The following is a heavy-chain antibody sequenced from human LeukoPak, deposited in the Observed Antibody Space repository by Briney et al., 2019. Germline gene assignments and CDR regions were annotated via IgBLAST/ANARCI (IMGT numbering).Heavy chain of an antibody. V-gene: IGHV3-7*01. CDR2: IKQDGSEK. J-gene: IGHJ5*02. Sequence: GRSLRLSCAASGFTFNSYAMHWVRQAPGKGLEWVANIKQDGSEKYYVDSVKGRFTISRDNAKNSLYLQMNSLRAEDTAVYYCAREGAHDYGDYWFDPWGQGTLVTVSS. CDR3: AREGAHDYGDYWFDP. CDR1: GFTFNSYA. D-gene: IGHD4-17*01.